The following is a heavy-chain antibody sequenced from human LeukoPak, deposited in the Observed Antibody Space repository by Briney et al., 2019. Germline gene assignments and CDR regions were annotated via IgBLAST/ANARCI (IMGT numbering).Heavy chain of an antibody. CDR3: ARLPGIAVAD. CDR1: SVSFSGYY. J-gene: IGHJ4*02. D-gene: IGHD6-19*01. Sequence: PSETLSLTCAGYSVSFSGYYWIWIRQPPGKGLEWIGKINHSGSTNYNPSLKSRVTISVDTSKNQFSLKLSSVTAADTAAYYCARLPGIAVADWGQGTLVPVSS. CDR2: INHSGST. V-gene: IGHV4-34*01.